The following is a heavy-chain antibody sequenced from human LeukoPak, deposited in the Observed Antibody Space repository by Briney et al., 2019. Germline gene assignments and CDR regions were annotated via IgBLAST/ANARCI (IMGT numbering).Heavy chain of an antibody. D-gene: IGHD3-22*01. V-gene: IGHV4-59*08. Sequence: SETLSLTGTGSGGSISRYYWSLIRQPPPKRLHWIGYISYSGSTNYNPSLKSRVTISKDTSKNQFSLKLSSVTAADTAVYYCARRVTMTLGWFDPWGQGTLVTVSS. CDR1: GGSISRYY. CDR3: ARRVTMTLGWFDP. J-gene: IGHJ5*02. CDR2: ISYSGST.